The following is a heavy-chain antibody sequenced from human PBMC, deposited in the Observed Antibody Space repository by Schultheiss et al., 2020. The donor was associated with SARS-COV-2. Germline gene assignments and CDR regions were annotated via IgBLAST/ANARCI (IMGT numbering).Heavy chain of an antibody. D-gene: IGHD2-8*01. CDR1: GGSISSSSYY. CDR3: ALMGNDIRQMQDDY. Sequence: SQTLSLTCTVSGGSISSSSYYWGWIRQPPGKGLEWIGYIYYSGSTYYNPSLKSRVTISVDTSKNQFSLKLSSVTAADTAVYYFALMGNDIRQMQDDYWGQGTLVTVSS. CDR2: IYYSGST. J-gene: IGHJ4*02. V-gene: IGHV4-30-4*08.